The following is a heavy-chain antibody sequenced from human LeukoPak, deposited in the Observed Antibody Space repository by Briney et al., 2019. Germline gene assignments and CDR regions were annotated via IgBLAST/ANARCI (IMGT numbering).Heavy chain of an antibody. D-gene: IGHD2-15*01. CDR2: IYHSGST. CDR3: ATYCSGGSCYLGGLSY. CDR1: GYSISSGYY. V-gene: IGHV4-38-2*01. Sequence: SETLSLTCAVSGYSISSGYYWGWIRQPPGKGLEWIGSIYHSGSTYYNPSLKSRVTISVDTSKNQFSLKLSSVTAADTAVYYCATYCSGGSCYLGGLSYWGQGTLVTVSS. J-gene: IGHJ4*02.